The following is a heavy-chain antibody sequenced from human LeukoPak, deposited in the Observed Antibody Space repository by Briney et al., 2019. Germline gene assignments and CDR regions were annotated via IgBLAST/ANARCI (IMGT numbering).Heavy chain of an antibody. CDR2: IIPIFGTA. Sequence: SVRVSCKASGGTFSSYAISWVRQAPGQGLEWMGGIIPIFGTANYAQKFQGRVTITADESTSTAYMELSSLRSEDTAVYYCAGAVDTAMVRHYYYYYGMDVWGQGTTVTVSS. CDR1: GGTFSSYA. D-gene: IGHD5-18*01. J-gene: IGHJ6*02. CDR3: AGAVDTAMVRHYYYYYGMDV. V-gene: IGHV1-69*01.